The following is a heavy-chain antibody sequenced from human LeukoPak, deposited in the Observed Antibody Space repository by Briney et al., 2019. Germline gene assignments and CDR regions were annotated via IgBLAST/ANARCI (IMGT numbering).Heavy chain of an antibody. CDR3: AGRPTGYSSGYIF. Sequence: GGSLRLSCVASGFTFSNYAMSWVRQAPNKGLDWVSVVSGSSHKIRYADSVKGRFTISRDNFENTLYLQMNNLRAEDTALYYCAGRPTGYSSGYIFWGQGALVTVSS. J-gene: IGHJ1*01. CDR1: GFTFSNYA. CDR2: VSGSSHKI. V-gene: IGHV3-23*01. D-gene: IGHD5-18*01.